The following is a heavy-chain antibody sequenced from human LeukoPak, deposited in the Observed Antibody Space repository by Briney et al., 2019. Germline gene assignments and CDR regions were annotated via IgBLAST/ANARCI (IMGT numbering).Heavy chain of an antibody. V-gene: IGHV3-11*01. CDR1: GFTFSNYY. CDR3: ARVVYSSLMDV. Sequence: GGTLRLSCVASGFTFSNYYMSWGRQAPGKGLEWVAYTTSCDSRIHYADSVRGRFTISRDNAKNSLYLQMNNLRADDTAVYYCARVVYSSLMDVWGQGTTVTVSS. CDR2: TTSCDSRI. D-gene: IGHD6-13*01. J-gene: IGHJ6*02.